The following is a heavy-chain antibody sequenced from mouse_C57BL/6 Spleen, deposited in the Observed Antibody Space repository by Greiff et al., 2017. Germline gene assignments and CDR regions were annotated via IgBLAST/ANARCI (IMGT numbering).Heavy chain of an antibody. D-gene: IGHD2-4*01. CDR2: IYPGDGDT. V-gene: IGHV1-82*01. Sequence: VQLQQSGPELVKPGASVKISCKASGYAFSSSWMNWVKQRPGKGLEWIGRIYPGDGDTNYNGKFKGKATLTADKSSSTAYMQLSSLTSEDSAVYFCARSYDYDGEVDYWGQGTTLTVSS. J-gene: IGHJ2*01. CDR3: ARSYDYDGEVDY. CDR1: GYAFSSSW.